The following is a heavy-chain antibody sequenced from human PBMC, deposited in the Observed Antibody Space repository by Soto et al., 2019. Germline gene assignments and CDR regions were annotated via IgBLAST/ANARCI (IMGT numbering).Heavy chain of an antibody. CDR3: AKDGAQLAYYYDSSGLTTTSGYYGMDV. CDR1: GFTFSSYA. CDR2: ISGSGGST. V-gene: IGHV3-23*01. J-gene: IGHJ6*02. D-gene: IGHD3-22*01. Sequence: GGSLRLSCAASGFTFSSYAMSWVRQAPGKGLEWVSAISGSGGSTYYADSVKGRFTIPRDNSKNTLYLQMNSLRAEDTAVYYCAKDGAQLAYYYDSSGLTTTSGYYGMDVWGQGTTVTGSS.